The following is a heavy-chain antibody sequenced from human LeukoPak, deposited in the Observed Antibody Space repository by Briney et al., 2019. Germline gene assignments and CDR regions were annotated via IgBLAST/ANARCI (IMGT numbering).Heavy chain of an antibody. Sequence: GESLKISCKASGFKFTNYWIGWVRQMPGRGLEWIGVIYPEDSDTRYSPSFQGQVTISADKSISTAYLQWSSLKASDTAMYYCARPNWARRYFDYWGQGTLVTVSS. CDR2: IYPEDSDT. CDR1: GFKFTNYW. D-gene: IGHD7-27*01. CDR3: ARPNWARRYFDY. V-gene: IGHV5-51*01. J-gene: IGHJ4*02.